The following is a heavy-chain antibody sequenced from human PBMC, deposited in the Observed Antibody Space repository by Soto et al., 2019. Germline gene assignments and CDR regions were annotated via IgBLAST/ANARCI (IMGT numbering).Heavy chain of an antibody. V-gene: IGHV1-46*01. CDR3: ARPLIGNTVDL. Sequence: QAQLLQSGAEVKKPGASVKVSCKASGYTFINYFIHWVRQAPGQRLEWIGIVDPSRGSADYAPKFQGRVTMTTDVSTRTVFMDLSSLTSEDTAVYYCARPLIGNTVDLWGQGTTVIVSS. J-gene: IGHJ3*01. CDR1: GYTFINYF. CDR2: VDPSRGSA. D-gene: IGHD1-7*01.